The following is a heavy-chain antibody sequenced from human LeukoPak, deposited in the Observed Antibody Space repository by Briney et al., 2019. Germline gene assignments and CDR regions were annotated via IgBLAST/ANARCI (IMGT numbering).Heavy chain of an antibody. Sequence: GGSLRLSCAASGFTFDDYGMSWVRQAPGKGLEWVSGRNGGSTGYADSVKGRFTISRDNAKNSLYLQMNSLRAEDTALYYCARAGDSSGWPNWFDPWGQGTLVTVSS. CDR2: RNGGST. D-gene: IGHD6-19*01. V-gene: IGHV3-20*04. CDR1: GFTFDDYG. CDR3: ARAGDSSGWPNWFDP. J-gene: IGHJ5*02.